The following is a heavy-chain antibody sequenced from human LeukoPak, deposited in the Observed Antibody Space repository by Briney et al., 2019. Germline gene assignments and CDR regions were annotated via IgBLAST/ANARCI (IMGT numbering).Heavy chain of an antibody. Sequence: ASVKVSCKASGYTFTGYYMHWVRQAPGRGLEWMGWINPNSGGTNYAQKFQGRVTMTRDTSISTAYMELSRLRSDDTAVYYCARGHCSSTSCYGGDYYYYYGMDVWGQGTTVTVSS. CDR3: ARGHCSSTSCYGGDYYYYYGMDV. V-gene: IGHV1-2*02. J-gene: IGHJ6*02. CDR1: GYTFTGYY. D-gene: IGHD2-2*01. CDR2: INPNSGGT.